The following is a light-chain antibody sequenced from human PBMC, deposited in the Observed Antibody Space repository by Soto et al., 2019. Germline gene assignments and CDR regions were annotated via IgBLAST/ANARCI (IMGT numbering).Light chain of an antibody. V-gene: IGLV2-14*01. J-gene: IGLJ1*01. CDR1: SSDIGGYNY. Sequence: QSALTQPASVSGSPGQSITISCTGTSSDIGGYNYVSWYQQHPGKAPKLMIYEVSNRPSGVSNRFSGSKSGNTASLTLSGRQGEDEADYYCSSFTSSSTYVFGTGTQVTVL. CDR2: EVS. CDR3: SSFTSSSTYV.